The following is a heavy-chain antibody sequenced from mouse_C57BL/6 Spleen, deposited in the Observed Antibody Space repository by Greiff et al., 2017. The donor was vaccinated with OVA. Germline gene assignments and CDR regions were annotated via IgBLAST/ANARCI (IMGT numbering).Heavy chain of an antibody. Sequence: EVQVVESGGGLVQPGGSLSLSCAASGFTFTDYYMSWVRQPPGKALEWLGFIRNKANGYTTEYSASVKGRFTISRDNSQSILYLQMNALRAEDSATYYCARSDGYYGDAMDYWGQGTSVTVSS. CDR3: ARSDGYYGDAMDY. D-gene: IGHD2-3*01. J-gene: IGHJ4*01. V-gene: IGHV7-3*01. CDR2: IRNKANGYTT. CDR1: GFTFTDYY.